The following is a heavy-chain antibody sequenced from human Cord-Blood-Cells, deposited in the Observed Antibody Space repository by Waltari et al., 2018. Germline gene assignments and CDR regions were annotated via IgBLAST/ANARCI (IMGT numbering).Heavy chain of an antibody. Sequence: EVTLVESGGSLLQPGGSLRLSCAASGFSVSSHYRTWVRQAPGKGLEGVSVIYSGVSTYYADSVKGRFTISRDNSKNALYLQMNSLRAEDTAVYYCARDLSGYYYFDYWGQGTLVTVSS. CDR2: IYSGVST. V-gene: IGHV3-53*01. CDR1: GFSVSSHY. D-gene: IGHD3-3*01. J-gene: IGHJ4*02. CDR3: ARDLSGYYYFDY.